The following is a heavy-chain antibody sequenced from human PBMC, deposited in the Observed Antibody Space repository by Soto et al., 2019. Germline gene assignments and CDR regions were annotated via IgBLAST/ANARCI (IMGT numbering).Heavy chain of an antibody. CDR3: ARDRNGDYVGGWFDP. D-gene: IGHD2-21*02. Sequence: ASVKVSCKASGYTFTTYAMHWVRQAPGQRLEWMGWINVGNGNTKYSQKFQGRVTITRDTTASTAYMELSSLRSEDTAVYYCARDRNGDYVGGWFDPWGQGTLVTVSS. J-gene: IGHJ5*02. V-gene: IGHV1-3*01. CDR1: GYTFTTYA. CDR2: INVGNGNT.